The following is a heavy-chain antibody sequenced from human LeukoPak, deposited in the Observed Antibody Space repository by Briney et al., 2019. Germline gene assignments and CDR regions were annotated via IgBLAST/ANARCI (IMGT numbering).Heavy chain of an antibody. CDR1: GFTVSSNY. Sequence: GGSLRLSCAASGFTVSSNYMSWVRQAPGKGLEWVSVIYSGGSTYYADSVKVRFTISRDNSKNTLYLQMNSLRAEDTAVYYCAGASYYDSSGYIEDYWGQGTLVTVSS. D-gene: IGHD3-22*01. CDR2: IYSGGST. CDR3: AGASYYDSSGYIEDY. J-gene: IGHJ4*02. V-gene: IGHV3-53*01.